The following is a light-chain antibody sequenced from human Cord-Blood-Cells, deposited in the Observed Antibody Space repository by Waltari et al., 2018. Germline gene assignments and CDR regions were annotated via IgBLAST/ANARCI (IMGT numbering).Light chain of an antibody. CDR2: GAS. CDR1: QSVSSSY. Sequence: ELVLTQSPGTLSLSPGERATLPCRASQSVSSSYLAWYQQKPGQAPRLRIYGASSRATGIPDRFSGGGSGPDFPLTISRLEPEDFAVYYCQQDGSSPLTFGGGTTWRSN. J-gene: IGKJ4*01. V-gene: IGKV3-20*01. CDR3: QQDGSSPLT.